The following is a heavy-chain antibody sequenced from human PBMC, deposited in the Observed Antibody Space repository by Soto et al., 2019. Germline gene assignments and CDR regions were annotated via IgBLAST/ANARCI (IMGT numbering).Heavy chain of an antibody. D-gene: IGHD2-15*01. Sequence: QVQLVQSGAEVKKPGSSVKVSCKASGGTFSSYAISWVRQAPGQGLEWMGAIIPIFGTANYAQKFQGRVTITEYESTGTAYMELSSLRSEDTAVYYCARGLDIVVVVAGDAFDIWGPGKMVTVSS. CDR3: ARGLDIVVVVAGDAFDI. CDR2: IIPIFGTA. J-gene: IGHJ3*02. CDR1: GGTFSSYA. V-gene: IGHV1-69*01.